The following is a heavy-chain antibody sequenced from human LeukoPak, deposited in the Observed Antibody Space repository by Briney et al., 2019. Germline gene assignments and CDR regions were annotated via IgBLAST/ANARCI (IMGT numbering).Heavy chain of an antibody. CDR2: IYSDGNT. CDR1: GFTVSNNR. J-gene: IGHJ1*01. Sequence: GGSLRLACAASGFTVSNNRLSWVRQAPGMGLEWVSTIYSDGNTYYPDSVKGRFTISRDGSKSTLYLQLNSLRTEDTAIYYCVREREGSNSEHWGQGTLVTVSS. CDR3: VREREGSNSEH. V-gene: IGHV3-53*01. D-gene: IGHD1-26*01.